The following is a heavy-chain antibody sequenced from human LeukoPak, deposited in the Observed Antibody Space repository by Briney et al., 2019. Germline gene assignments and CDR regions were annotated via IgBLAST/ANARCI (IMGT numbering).Heavy chain of an antibody. CDR3: ARSDTMIVVVITPHAFDI. V-gene: IGHV1-18*04. CDR1: AYPFSIYG. D-gene: IGHD3-22*01. CDR2: ISVHNGNT. Sequence: ASVKVSCKASAYPFSIYGISWVRQAPRQGLEWMGWISVHNGNTNYAQKLQGRVTMTTDTSTSTAYMELRSLRSDDTAVYYCARSDTMIVVVITPHAFDIWGQGTMVTVSS. J-gene: IGHJ3*02.